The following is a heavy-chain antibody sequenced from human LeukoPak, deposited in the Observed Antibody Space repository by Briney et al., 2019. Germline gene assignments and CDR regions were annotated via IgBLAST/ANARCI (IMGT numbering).Heavy chain of an antibody. CDR2: INTNTGNP. J-gene: IGHJ4*02. V-gene: IGHV7-4-1*02. CDR1: GYTFTSYA. D-gene: IGHD3-22*01. Sequence: ASVKVSCKASGYTFTSYAMSWVRQAPGQGLEWMGWINTNTGNPTYAQGFTGRFVFSFDTSFSTAYLQISRLKAEDTAMYYCARVGEYYYDSSGYYSFDYWGQGTQVAVSS. CDR3: ARVGEYYYDSSGYYSFDY.